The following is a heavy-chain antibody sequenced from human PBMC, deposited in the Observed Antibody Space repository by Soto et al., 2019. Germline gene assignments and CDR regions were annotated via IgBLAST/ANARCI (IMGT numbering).Heavy chain of an antibody. Sequence: CAASGFTFDDYTMHWVRQAPGEGLEWVSLISWDGGSTYYADSVKGRFTISRDNSKNSLYLQMNSLRTEDTALYYCAKDLTGYCSSTSCYTPYYYYGMDVWGQGTTVTVSS. D-gene: IGHD2-2*02. V-gene: IGHV3-43*01. CDR1: GFTFDDYT. CDR3: AKDLTGYCSSTSCYTPYYYYGMDV. CDR2: ISWDGGST. J-gene: IGHJ6*02.